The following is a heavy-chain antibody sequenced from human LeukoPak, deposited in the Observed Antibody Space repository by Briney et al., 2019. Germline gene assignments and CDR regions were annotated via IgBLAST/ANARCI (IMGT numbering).Heavy chain of an antibody. J-gene: IGHJ4*02. CDR2: INHSGST. Sequence: SETLSLTCAVYGGSFSGYYWSWIRQPPGKGLEWIGEINHSGSTNYNPSLKCRVTISVDTSKNQFSLKLSSVTAADTAVYYCARAAAAGDYWGQGTLVTVSS. CDR1: GGSFSGYY. CDR3: ARAAAAGDY. D-gene: IGHD6-13*01. V-gene: IGHV4-34*01.